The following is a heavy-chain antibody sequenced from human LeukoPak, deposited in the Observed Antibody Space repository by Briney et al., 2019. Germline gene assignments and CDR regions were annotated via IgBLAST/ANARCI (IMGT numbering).Heavy chain of an antibody. D-gene: IGHD4-17*01. CDR3: ARVVRGDYGLIDY. Sequence: GSLRLSCAASGFTFTSYAMSWVRQAPGKGLEWVSVLTGDGNTYYADSVKGRFTISRDNSKNTLDLQMNSLRADDTAVYYCARVVRGDYGLIDYWGQGTLVTVSS. CDR1: GFTFTSYA. CDR2: LTGDGNT. V-gene: IGHV3-23*01. J-gene: IGHJ4*02.